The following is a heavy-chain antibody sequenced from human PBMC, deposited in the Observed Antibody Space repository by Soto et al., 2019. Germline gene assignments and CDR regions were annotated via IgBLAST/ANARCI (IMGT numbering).Heavy chain of an antibody. Sequence: QVQLVQSGAEVKKPGASVKVSCKASGYTFTGYYMHWVRQAPGQGLEWMGWINPNSGGTNYAQKFQGWVTMTRDTPISTAYMELSRLRSDDTAVYYCAREVAYGGYYYGMDFWGQGTTVTVSS. J-gene: IGHJ6*02. CDR2: INPNSGGT. D-gene: IGHD2-8*01. CDR3: AREVAYGGYYYGMDF. V-gene: IGHV1-2*04. CDR1: GYTFTGYY.